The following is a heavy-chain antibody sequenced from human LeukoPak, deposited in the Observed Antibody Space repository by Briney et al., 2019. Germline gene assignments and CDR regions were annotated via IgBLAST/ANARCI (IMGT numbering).Heavy chain of an antibody. CDR3: AKGGGLVYYYYMDV. CDR2: IRYDGSNK. D-gene: IGHD6-6*01. Sequence: GGFLRLSCAASGFTFSSYGMHWVRQAPGKGLEWVAFIRYDGSNKYYADSVKGRFTISRDNSKNTLYLQMNSLRAEDTAVYYCAKGGGLVYYYYMDVWGKGTTVTVSS. CDR1: GFTFSSYG. J-gene: IGHJ6*03. V-gene: IGHV3-30*02.